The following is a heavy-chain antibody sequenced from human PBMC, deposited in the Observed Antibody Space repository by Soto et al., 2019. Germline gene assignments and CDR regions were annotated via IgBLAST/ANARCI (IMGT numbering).Heavy chain of an antibody. CDR2: INYSGST. J-gene: IGHJ6*02. CDR3: ARGLIGSRGGYGMDV. Sequence: PSETLSLTCAVYGGSFSGYYLSWIRQPPGKGLECIGEINYSGSTNYSPSLKSRVTMSVDTSKNQFYLKLSSVTAADTAVYYCARGLIGSRGGYGMDVWGQGTTVTVSS. V-gene: IGHV4-34*01. CDR1: GGSFSGYY. D-gene: IGHD2-15*01.